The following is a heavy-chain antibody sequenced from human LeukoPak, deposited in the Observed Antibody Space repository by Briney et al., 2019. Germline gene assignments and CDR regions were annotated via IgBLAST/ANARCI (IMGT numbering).Heavy chain of an antibody. D-gene: IGHD3-22*01. CDR2: ISGSGGST. CDR1: GFTFSSYA. Sequence: GGSLRLSCAASGFTFSSYAMSWVRQAPGKGLEWVSAISGSGGSTYYADSVKGRFTISRDNSKNTLYLQMNSLRAEDTAVYYCAKDRYYYDSSGSSDYWGQGTLVTVSS. V-gene: IGHV3-23*01. CDR3: AKDRYYYDSSGSSDY. J-gene: IGHJ4*02.